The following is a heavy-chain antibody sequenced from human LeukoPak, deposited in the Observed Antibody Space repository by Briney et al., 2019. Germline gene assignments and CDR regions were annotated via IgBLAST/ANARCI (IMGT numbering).Heavy chain of an antibody. CDR1: GFMFGDYW. D-gene: IGHD2-2*01. V-gene: IGHV3-7*03. CDR3: TRTVNAASDF. Sequence: GGSLRLSCVASGFMFGDYWMRWVRQAPGKGLEWVASINQNEVAKYYVDSVKGRFTISRDNAKTSLFLQMNSLRIDDTAMYYCTRTVNAASDFWGQGTLVTVSS. J-gene: IGHJ4*02. CDR2: INQNEVAK.